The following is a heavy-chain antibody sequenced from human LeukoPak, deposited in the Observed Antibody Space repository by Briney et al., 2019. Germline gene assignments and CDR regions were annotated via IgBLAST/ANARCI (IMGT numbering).Heavy chain of an antibody. CDR1: GYTFTSYG. D-gene: IGHD3-10*01. Sequence: ASVKVSCKASGYTFTSYGISWVRQAPGQGLEWMGGIIPIFGTANYAQKFQGRVTITTDESTSTAYMELSSLRSEDTAVYYCARDLSGRNWFDPWGQGTLVTVSS. CDR3: ARDLSGRNWFDP. V-gene: IGHV1-69*05. J-gene: IGHJ5*02. CDR2: IIPIFGTA.